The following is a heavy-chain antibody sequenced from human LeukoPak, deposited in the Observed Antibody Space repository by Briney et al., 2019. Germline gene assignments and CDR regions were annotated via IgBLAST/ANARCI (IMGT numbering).Heavy chain of an antibody. CDR2: IFHTGST. CDR3: AKVPGRYLDFLWYFDL. Sequence: SETLSLTCSVSGDSFSSFHWHWIRQPPGKGLEWIGYIFHTGSTNYNPSLERRVTMSVDTSKNQFSLHLTSVTAADTAVYYCAKVPGRYLDFLWYFDLWGRGTPGHCLL. D-gene: IGHD3-9*01. J-gene: IGHJ2*01. V-gene: IGHV4-59*01. CDR1: GDSFSSFH.